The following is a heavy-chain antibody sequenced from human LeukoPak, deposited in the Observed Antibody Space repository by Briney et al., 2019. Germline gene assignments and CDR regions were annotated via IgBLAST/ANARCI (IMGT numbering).Heavy chain of an antibody. CDR3: AGYYDFWSGLGY. D-gene: IGHD3-3*01. Sequence: GGSLRLSCAASGFTVSSNYMSWVRQALGKGLEWVSVIYSGGSTYYADSVKGRFTISRDNSKNTLYLQMNSLRAEDTAVYYCAGYYDFWSGLGYWGQGTLVTVSS. CDR1: GFTVSSNY. J-gene: IGHJ4*02. V-gene: IGHV3-53*01. CDR2: IYSGGST.